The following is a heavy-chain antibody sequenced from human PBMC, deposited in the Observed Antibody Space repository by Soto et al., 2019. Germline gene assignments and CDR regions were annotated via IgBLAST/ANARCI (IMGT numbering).Heavy chain of an antibody. CDR1: GGSISSHY. CDR3: ARDGREASGMDV. CDR2: IYYRGST. V-gene: IGHV4-59*11. D-gene: IGHD1-26*01. J-gene: IGHJ6*02. Sequence: PLETLSLTCTVSGGSISSHYWSWVRQAPGKGLEWIGHIYYRGSTSYNPSLRSRSTISVDTSNNQFSLKLNSVTTADTAVYYCARDGREASGMDVWGQGTKVTVS.